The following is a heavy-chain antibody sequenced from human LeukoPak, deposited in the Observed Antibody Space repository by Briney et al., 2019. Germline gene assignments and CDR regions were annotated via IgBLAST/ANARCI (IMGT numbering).Heavy chain of an antibody. CDR1: GGSFSGYY. D-gene: IGHD3-10*01. Sequence: PSEALSLTCAVYGGSFSGYYWSWIRQPPGKGLEWIGEINHSGSTNYNPSLKSRVTISVDTSKNQFSLKLSSVTAADTAVYYCARKRFDYYGSGSYFGYWGQGTLVTVSS. CDR2: INHSGST. V-gene: IGHV4-34*01. CDR3: ARKRFDYYGSGSYFGY. J-gene: IGHJ4*02.